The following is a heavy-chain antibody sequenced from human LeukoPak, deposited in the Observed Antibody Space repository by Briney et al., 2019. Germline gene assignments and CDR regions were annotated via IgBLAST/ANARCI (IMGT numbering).Heavy chain of an antibody. Sequence: GGSLRLSCAASGFTVSSNYVSWVRQAPGKGLEWVSVIYGGGSTYYADSVKGRFTISRDNSKNTLYLQMNSLRAEDTAVYYCATGYCSGGSCPYYYYMDVWGKGTTVTISS. CDR1: GFTVSSNY. V-gene: IGHV3-53*01. CDR2: IYGGGST. CDR3: ATGYCSGGSCPYYYYMDV. D-gene: IGHD2-15*01. J-gene: IGHJ6*03.